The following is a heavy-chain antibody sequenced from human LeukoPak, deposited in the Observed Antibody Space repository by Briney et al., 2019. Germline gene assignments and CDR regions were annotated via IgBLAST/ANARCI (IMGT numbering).Heavy chain of an antibody. D-gene: IGHD2-2*01. V-gene: IGHV3-30*02. J-gene: IGHJ4*02. CDR1: GFTFSSYS. CDR2: IRYDGSNK. CDR3: AKDYIVVVPAAIPGNDY. Sequence: GGSLRLSCAASGFTFSSYSMHWVRKAPGKGLEWVAFIRYDGSNKYYADSVMGRFTISRDNSKNTLYLQMNSLRAEDTAVYYCAKDYIVVVPAAIPGNDYWGQGTLVTVSS.